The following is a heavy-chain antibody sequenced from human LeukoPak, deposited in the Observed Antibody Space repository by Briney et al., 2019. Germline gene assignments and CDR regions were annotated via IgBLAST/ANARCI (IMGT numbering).Heavy chain of an antibody. J-gene: IGHJ4*02. CDR2: IYHSGST. V-gene: IGHV4-38-2*01. CDR1: GYSISSGYY. D-gene: IGHD4-11*01. Sequence: PSETLSLTCAVSGYSISSGYYWGWIRQPPGKGLEWIGSIYHSGSTYYNPSLKSRVTISVDTSKNQFSLKLSSVTAADTAVYYCARTSKSLTDYWGQETLVTVSS. CDR3: ARTSKSLTDY.